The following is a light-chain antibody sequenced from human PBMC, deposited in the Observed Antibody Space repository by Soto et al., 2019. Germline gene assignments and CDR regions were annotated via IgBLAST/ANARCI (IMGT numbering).Light chain of an antibody. CDR3: QSYDNSLSGSGV. CDR2: ANS. CDR1: SPNIGAGYD. V-gene: IGLV1-40*01. J-gene: IGLJ1*01. Sequence: QSVLTQPPSVSGAPGQRVTISCTGSSPNIGAGYDVHWYQQLPGTAPKLLIYANSNRPSGVPDRFSGSKSGTSASLAITGLQAEDEADYYCQSYDNSLSGSGVFGTGTKVTVL.